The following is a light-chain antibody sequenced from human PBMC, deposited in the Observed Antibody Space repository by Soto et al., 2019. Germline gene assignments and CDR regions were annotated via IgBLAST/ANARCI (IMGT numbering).Light chain of an antibody. J-gene: IGKJ4*01. CDR1: QDISNY. CDR2: DAS. Sequence: DIQMTQSPSSLSASVGDRVPIACQASQDISNYLNWYQQKQGKAPNVLIYDASNLETGVPPRFSGSGSGTDFTFTISRLQPEDIETYYCQQYDNLPLTFGGGTKVDIK. V-gene: IGKV1-33*01. CDR3: QQYDNLPLT.